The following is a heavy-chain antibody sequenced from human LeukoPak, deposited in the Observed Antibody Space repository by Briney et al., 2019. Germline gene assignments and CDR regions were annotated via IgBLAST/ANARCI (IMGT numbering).Heavy chain of an antibody. J-gene: IGHJ4*02. Sequence: SQTLSLTCTVSGGSISSGDYYWSWIRQPPGKGLEWIGYIYYSGSTYYNPSLKSRVTISVDTSKNQFSLKLSSVTAADTAVYYCARRSADYGGRDYWGQGTLVTVSS. D-gene: IGHD4-23*01. CDR3: ARRSADYGGRDY. CDR2: IYYSGST. V-gene: IGHV4-30-4*01. CDR1: GGSISSGDYY.